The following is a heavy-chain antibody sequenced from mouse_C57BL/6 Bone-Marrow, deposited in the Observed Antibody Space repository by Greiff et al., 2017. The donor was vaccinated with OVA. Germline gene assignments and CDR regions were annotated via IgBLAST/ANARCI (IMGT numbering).Heavy chain of an antibody. V-gene: IGHV5-12*01. Sequence: EVKVVESGGGLVQPGGSLKLSCAASGFTFSDYYMYWVRQTPEKRLEWVAYISNGGGSTYYPDTVKGRFTISRDNAKNTLYLQMSRLKSEDTAMYYCARYSNFSHFDYWGQGTTLTVSS. CDR1: GFTFSDYY. D-gene: IGHD2-5*01. CDR2: ISNGGGST. CDR3: ARYSNFSHFDY. J-gene: IGHJ2*01.